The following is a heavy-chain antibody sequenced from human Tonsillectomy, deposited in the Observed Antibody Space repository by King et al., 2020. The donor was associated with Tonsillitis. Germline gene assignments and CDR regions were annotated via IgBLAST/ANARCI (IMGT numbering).Heavy chain of an antibody. CDR2: IIPIFGTA. J-gene: IGHJ4*02. V-gene: IGHV1-69*01. CDR1: GGTFSSYA. Sequence: QLVQSGAEVKKPGSSVKVSCKASGGTFSSYAISWVRQAPGQGLEWMGGIIPIFGTANYAQKFQGRVTITADASTSTAYMELSSLRSEDTAVYYCARDRGRPRAAHYYFDYWGQGTLVTVSS. CDR3: ARDRGRPRAAHYYFDY. D-gene: IGHD6-6*01.